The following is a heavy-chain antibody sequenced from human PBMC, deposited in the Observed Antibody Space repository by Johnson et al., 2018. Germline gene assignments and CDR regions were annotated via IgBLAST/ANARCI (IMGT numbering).Heavy chain of an antibody. CDR2: IHRHGTDK. J-gene: IGHJ4*02. Sequence: EVQLLESGGGLVQTGGSLRLSCAASGFTFTNHWMSWVRQTPGKGLEWLGNIHRHGTDKRYVDSVKGRFTISRDNAKNLLYVQMDDLRVEDTGVYYWVRNGGAFDYWGRGTLVSVSS. V-gene: IGHV3-7*01. CDR3: VRNGGAFDY. CDR1: GFTFTNHW. D-gene: IGHD2-21*01.